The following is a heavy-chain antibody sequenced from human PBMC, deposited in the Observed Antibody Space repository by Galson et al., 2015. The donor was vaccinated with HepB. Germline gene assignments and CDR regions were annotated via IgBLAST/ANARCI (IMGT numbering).Heavy chain of an antibody. CDR2: IDPSDSYT. CDR3: ARRPLGELLSDYGMDV. J-gene: IGHJ6*02. V-gene: IGHV5-10-1*01. CDR1: GYSFTSYW. D-gene: IGHD3-10*01. Sequence: QSGAEVKKPGESLRISCKGSGYSFTSYWISWVRQMPGKGLEWMGRIDPSDSYTNYSPSFQGHVTISADKSISTAYLQWSSLKASDTAMYYCARRPLGELLSDYGMDVWGQGTTVTASS.